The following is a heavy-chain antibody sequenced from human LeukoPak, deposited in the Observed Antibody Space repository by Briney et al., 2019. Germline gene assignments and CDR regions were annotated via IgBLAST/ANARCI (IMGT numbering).Heavy chain of an antibody. J-gene: IGHJ4*02. V-gene: IGHV4-39*01. CDR2: IYCSGST. CDR3: GNLLLSVSSSRGGAFDC. CDR1: GGSISSSSYY. D-gene: IGHD6-6*01. Sequence: PSETLSLTCTVSGGSISSSSYYWGWIRQPPGKGLEWIRSIYCSGSTYYSPSLKSRATISVDTSKNQFSLRLSSVTAADTAVYYCGNLLLSVSSSRGGAFDCWGQGTLVTVSS.